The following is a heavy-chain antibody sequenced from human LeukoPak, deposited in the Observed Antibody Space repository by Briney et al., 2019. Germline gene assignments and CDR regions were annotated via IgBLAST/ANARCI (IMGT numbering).Heavy chain of an antibody. CDR3: ARVRGEIDS. Sequence: ASVKVSCKASGYAFTNYDINWVRQATGRGLEWMGWMNPNTGNTGYAQEFQGRVTMTKSASITTAYMELNNLRPEDTAVYYCARVRGEIDSWGQGTLVTVSS. CDR1: GYAFTNYD. D-gene: IGHD3-10*01. CDR2: MNPNTGNT. V-gene: IGHV1-8*01. J-gene: IGHJ4*02.